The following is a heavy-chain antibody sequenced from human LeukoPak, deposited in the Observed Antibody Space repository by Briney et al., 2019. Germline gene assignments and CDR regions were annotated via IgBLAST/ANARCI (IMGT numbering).Heavy chain of an antibody. Sequence: GGSLRLSCAASGFTFDDYAMHWVRQAPGKGLEWVSGISWNSGSIGYADSVKGRFTISRDNAKNSLYLQMNSLRAEDTALYYCAKDISHQPDTAMDDWGQGTLVTVSS. CDR3: AKDISHQPDTAMDD. CDR2: ISWNSGSI. D-gene: IGHD5-18*01. J-gene: IGHJ4*02. V-gene: IGHV3-9*01. CDR1: GFTFDDYA.